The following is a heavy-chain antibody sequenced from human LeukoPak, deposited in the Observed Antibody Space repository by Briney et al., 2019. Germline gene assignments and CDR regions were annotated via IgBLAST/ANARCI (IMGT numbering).Heavy chain of an antibody. V-gene: IGHV3-48*02. Sequence: PGGSLRLSCAASGFTFSSNSMNWVRQAPGKGLECVSYISSSGTTIYYADSVKGRFTISRDNAKHSLYLQMNSLRDEDTAVYYCAKTYGPGFDYWGRGALVTVSS. D-gene: IGHD4-17*01. CDR2: ISSSGTTI. CDR1: GFTFSSNS. CDR3: AKTYGPGFDY. J-gene: IGHJ4*02.